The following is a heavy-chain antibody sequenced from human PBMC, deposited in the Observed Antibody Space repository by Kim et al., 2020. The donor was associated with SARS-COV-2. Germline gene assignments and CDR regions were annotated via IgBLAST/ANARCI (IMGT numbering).Heavy chain of an antibody. V-gene: IGHV4-4*07. CDR3: ARVNGTNSGRVVDY. D-gene: IGHD2-8*01. J-gene: IGHJ4*02. Sequence: PSLKSRLTMSVDTSKNQFSLKLSSVTAADTAAYYCARVNGTNSGRVVDYWGQGTLVTVSS.